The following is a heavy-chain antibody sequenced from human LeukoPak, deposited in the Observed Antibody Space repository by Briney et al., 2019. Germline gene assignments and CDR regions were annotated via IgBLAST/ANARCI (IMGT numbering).Heavy chain of an antibody. J-gene: IGHJ4*01. D-gene: IGHD6-13*01. CDR3: ARDGTAAGLYFDL. V-gene: IGHV3-30*02. Sequence: PGGSLRLSCAASGFTFSSYGMHWVRQAPGKGLEWLAFIRYDGSNKYYADSVKGRFTISRDNSKNTLYLQMSSLRAEDTAVYYCARDGTAAGLYFDLWGQGTLVTVSS. CDR2: IRYDGSNK. CDR1: GFTFSSYG.